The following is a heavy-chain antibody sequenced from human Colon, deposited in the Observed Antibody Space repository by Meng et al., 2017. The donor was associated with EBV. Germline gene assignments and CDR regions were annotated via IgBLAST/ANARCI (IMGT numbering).Heavy chain of an antibody. D-gene: IGHD2-8*02. J-gene: IGHJ4*02. V-gene: IGHV4-34*12. CDR3: ARRPTGIDY. CDR1: GGSLSGAY. Sequence: AQPQPWGPGLLKPSESLSLTCAVNGGSLSGAYWNWIRQPPGKGLEWIGEIIHGGSPSYNPSLKSRVTISIDTSKNQLSLMLSSVTAADTAVYYCARRPTGIDYWGQGTLVTVSS. CDR2: IIHGGSP.